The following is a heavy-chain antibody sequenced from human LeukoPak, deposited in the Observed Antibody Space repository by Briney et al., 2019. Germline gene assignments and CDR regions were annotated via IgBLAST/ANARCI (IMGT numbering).Heavy chain of an antibody. CDR2: IYHSGST. Sequence: SGTLSLTCAVSGGSISSSNWWSWVRQPPGKGXXXXXEIYHSGSTNYNPSLKSRVTISVDKSKNQFSLKLSSVTAADTAVYYCARDLRSSGWSVDPWGQGTLVTVSS. CDR1: GGSISSSNW. V-gene: IGHV4-4*02. CDR3: ARDLRSSGWSVDP. D-gene: IGHD6-19*01. J-gene: IGHJ5*02.